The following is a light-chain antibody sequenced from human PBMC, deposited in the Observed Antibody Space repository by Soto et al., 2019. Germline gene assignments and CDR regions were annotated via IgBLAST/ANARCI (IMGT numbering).Light chain of an antibody. CDR3: SSYTSSSLYV. J-gene: IGLJ1*01. CDR1: SSDVGGYNY. Sequence: QSALTQPASVSGSPGQSITISCTGTSSDVGGYNYVSWYQHHPGKAPKLMIYEVSNRPSGVSNRLSGSKSGNTASLTISGLQAEDEADYYCSSYTSSSLYVFGTGTQLTVL. CDR2: EVS. V-gene: IGLV2-14*01.